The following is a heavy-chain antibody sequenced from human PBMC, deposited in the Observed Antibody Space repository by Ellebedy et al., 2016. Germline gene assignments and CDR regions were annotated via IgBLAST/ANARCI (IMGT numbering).Heavy chain of an antibody. CDR1: GFSITSDYY. CDR3: ARGVTTIY. D-gene: IGHD4-17*01. CDR2: IYHSGNT. Sequence: SETLSLTCTVSGFSITSDYYWDWIRPPPGKGLEWIGNIYHSGNTYYNPSLKSRVTISVDTSKNQFSLKLRSVTAADTAVYYCARGVTTIYWGRGTMVTVSS. V-gene: IGHV4-38-2*02. J-gene: IGHJ3*01.